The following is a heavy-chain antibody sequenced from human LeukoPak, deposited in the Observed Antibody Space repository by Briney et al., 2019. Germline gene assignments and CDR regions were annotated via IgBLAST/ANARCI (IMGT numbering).Heavy chain of an antibody. Sequence: SETLSLTCTISGGSINDYYWSWIRQPAGKGLEWIGYVLYSGTTNYNPSLKSRVSISLNTSKNQFSLMVNSVTAADTAVYFCEGQQLERGEDHWGQGTLVTVSS. D-gene: IGHD1-1*01. V-gene: IGHV4-59*08. J-gene: IGHJ4*02. CDR3: EGQQLERGEDH. CDR2: VLYSGTT. CDR1: GGSINDYY.